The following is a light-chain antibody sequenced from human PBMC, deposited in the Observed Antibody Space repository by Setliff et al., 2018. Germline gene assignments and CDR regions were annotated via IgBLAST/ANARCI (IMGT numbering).Light chain of an antibody. CDR2: AVS. J-gene: IGLJ1*01. CDR3: NAYTSGTTYV. Sequence: SALTQPASVSGSPGQSITISCSGTSSDVGSYDLVSWYQQHPGKAPKLIIYAVSDRPSGVSNRFSGSKSGNTASLTISGLQTEDEADYYCNAYTSGTTYVVGTGTKV. V-gene: IGLV2-14*03. CDR1: SSDVGSYDL.